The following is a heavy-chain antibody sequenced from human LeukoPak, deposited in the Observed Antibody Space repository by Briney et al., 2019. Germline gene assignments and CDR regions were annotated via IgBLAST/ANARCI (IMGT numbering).Heavy chain of an antibody. Sequence: ASVKVSCKACGGTFSSCAISWVRQAPGQGVEWVGGIIPIFGTANYAQKFQGRVTITTDESTSTAYMELSSLRSEDTAVYYCAKQDIVVVPAARAQSYYYYYMDVWGKGTTVTVSS. D-gene: IGHD2-2*01. J-gene: IGHJ6*03. CDR2: IIPIFGTA. V-gene: IGHV1-69*05. CDR3: AKQDIVVVPAARAQSYYYYYMDV. CDR1: GGTFSSCA.